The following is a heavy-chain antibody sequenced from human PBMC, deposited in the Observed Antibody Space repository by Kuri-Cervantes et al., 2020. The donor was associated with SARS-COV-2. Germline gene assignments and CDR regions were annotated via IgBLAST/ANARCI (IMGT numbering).Heavy chain of an antibody. V-gene: IGHV3-30*02. Sequence: GGSLRLSCAASGFTFSSYGMHWGRQAPGKGLELVAFIRYDGSNKYYADPVKGRFTVTRDNSKNTLYLQMNSLRAEDTAVYYCAKTAGSGSYHYYYYYMAVWGKGTTVTDSS. CDR3: AKTAGSGSYHYYYYYMAV. D-gene: IGHD1-26*01. CDR2: IRYDGSNK. J-gene: IGHJ6*03. CDR1: GFTFSSYG.